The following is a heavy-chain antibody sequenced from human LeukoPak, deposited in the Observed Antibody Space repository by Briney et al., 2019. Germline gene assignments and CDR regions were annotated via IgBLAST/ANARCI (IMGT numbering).Heavy chain of an antibody. CDR1: GGSFSGYY. CDR3: ARQGRVLRYFDWLRYWYFDL. Sequence: SETLSLTCAVYGGSFSGYYWSWIRQPPGKGLEWIGEINHSGSTNYNPSLKSRVTISVDTSKNQFSLKLSSVTAADTAVYYCARQGRVLRYFDWLRYWYFDLWGRGTLVTVSS. V-gene: IGHV4-34*01. CDR2: INHSGST. D-gene: IGHD3-9*01. J-gene: IGHJ2*01.